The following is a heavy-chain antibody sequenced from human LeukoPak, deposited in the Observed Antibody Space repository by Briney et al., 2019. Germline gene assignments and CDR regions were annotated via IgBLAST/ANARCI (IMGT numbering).Heavy chain of an antibody. J-gene: IGHJ5*02. CDR2: ISWNSGSI. D-gene: IGHD1-26*01. CDR1: GFTFDDYA. CDR3: AKDRSGSYSNWFDP. V-gene: IGHV3-9*01. Sequence: SGGSLRLSCAASGFTFDDYAMHWVRQAPGKGLEWVSGISWNSGSISYADSVKGRFTISRDNAKNSLYLQMNSLRAEDTALYYCAKDRSGSYSNWFDPWGQGTLATVSS.